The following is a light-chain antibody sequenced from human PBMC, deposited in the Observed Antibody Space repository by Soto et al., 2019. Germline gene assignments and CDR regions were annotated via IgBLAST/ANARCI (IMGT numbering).Light chain of an antibody. CDR2: EVS. V-gene: IGLV2-14*01. CDR3: SSYTSSSTVGV. CDR1: SSDVGGYDS. Sequence: QSVLTQPASVSGSPGQSITISCTGTSSDVGGYDSVSWYQQHPGKAPKLMIYEVSNRPSGVSSRISGSKSGNTASLTISGLQAEDEADYYCSSYTSSSTVGVFGGGTKLTVL. J-gene: IGLJ2*01.